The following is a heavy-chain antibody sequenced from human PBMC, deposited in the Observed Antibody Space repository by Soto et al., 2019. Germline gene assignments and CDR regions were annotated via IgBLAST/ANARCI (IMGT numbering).Heavy chain of an antibody. CDR1: GFTFSSYG. CDR2: IWYDGSNK. J-gene: IGHJ6*02. CDR3: ARGRLQGNYYYYGMDV. Sequence: PGGSLRLSCAASGFTFSSYGMHWVRQAPGKGLEWVAVIWYDGSNKYYADSVKGRFTISRDNSKNTLYLQMNSLRAEDTAVYYCARGRLQGNYYYYGMDVWGQGTTVTVSS. V-gene: IGHV3-33*01.